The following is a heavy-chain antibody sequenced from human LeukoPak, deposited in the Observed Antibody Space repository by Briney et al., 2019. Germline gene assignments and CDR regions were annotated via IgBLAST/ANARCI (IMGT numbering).Heavy chain of an antibody. D-gene: IGHD3-10*01. CDR2: ISYDGSNK. CDR3: ARYGDGDWDLWFGESFDY. CDR1: GFTFSSYG. Sequence: GGSLRLSCAASGFTFSSYGMHWVRQAPGKGLEWVAVISYDGSNKYYADSVKGRFTISRDNSKDTLYLQMNSLRAEDTAVYYCARYGDGDWDLWFGESFDYWGQGTLVTVSS. J-gene: IGHJ4*02. V-gene: IGHV3-30*19.